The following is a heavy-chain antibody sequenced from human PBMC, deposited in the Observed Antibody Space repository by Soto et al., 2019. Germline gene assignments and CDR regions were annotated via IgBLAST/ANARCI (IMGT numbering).Heavy chain of an antibody. CDR1: GLTFSNYW. J-gene: IGHJ4*02. Sequence: GGSLRLSCAGSGLTFSNYWIHWVRQAPGKGLAWVSRISRDGSSTTYADSVKGRFTISRDFAKNTVYLQMNSLGAEDTAVYYCARESSGYSSYFDYWGQGSLVTVSS. CDR3: ARESSGYSSYFDY. D-gene: IGHD5-12*01. V-gene: IGHV3-74*01. CDR2: ISRDGSST.